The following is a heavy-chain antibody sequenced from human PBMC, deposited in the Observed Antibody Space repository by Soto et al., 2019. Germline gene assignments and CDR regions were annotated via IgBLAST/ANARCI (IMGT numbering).Heavy chain of an antibody. J-gene: IGHJ4*02. V-gene: IGHV3-30*05. CDR3: ARAVRWLQRPDY. CDR2: ISYDGTKT. Sequence: VQLVESGGGVVQPGRSLRLSCAPSGFTFSGFGMFWVRQAPGKGLEWVSFISYDGTKTYYADSVKGRFTISRDNPKNTRFLKMDSLIVAGTAVYYGARAVRWLQRPDYWGSGTVVTVSS. D-gene: IGHD5-12*01. CDR1: GFTFSGFG.